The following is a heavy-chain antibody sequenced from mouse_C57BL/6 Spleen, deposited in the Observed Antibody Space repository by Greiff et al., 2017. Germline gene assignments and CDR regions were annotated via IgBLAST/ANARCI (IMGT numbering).Heavy chain of an antibody. D-gene: IGHD2-2*01. CDR3: ARNGGMVTDGYFDV. V-gene: IGHV1-53*01. Sequence: VQLQQPGPELVKPGASVKLSCKASGYTFTSYLMHWVKPRTGQGLEWIGNINPSNGGTNYNEQFKSKATLTVDKSSSTAYMQLSSLTSEGSAVYYCARNGGMVTDGYFDVWGTGTTVTVSS. CDR1: GYTFTSYL. J-gene: IGHJ1*03. CDR2: INPSNGGT.